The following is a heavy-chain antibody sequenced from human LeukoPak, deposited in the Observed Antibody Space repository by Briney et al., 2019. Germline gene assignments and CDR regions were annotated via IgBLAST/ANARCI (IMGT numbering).Heavy chain of an antibody. CDR2: IKQDGSQK. CDR1: GFTFSTYY. CDR3: AAQRAVGFDY. J-gene: IGHJ4*02. V-gene: IGHV3-7*01. D-gene: IGHD6-19*01. Sequence: GGSLRFSCAASGFTFSTYYMTWVRQAPGKGLEWVANIKQDGSQKYYVDSVQGRFTISRDNAKNSLYLQMNSLRAEDTAVYYCAAQRAVGFDYWGQGTLVTVSS.